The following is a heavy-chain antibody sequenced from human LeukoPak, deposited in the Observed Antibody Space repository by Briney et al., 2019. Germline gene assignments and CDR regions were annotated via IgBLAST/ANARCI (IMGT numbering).Heavy chain of an antibody. D-gene: IGHD1-26*01. Sequence: PSETLSLTCAVSGYSISSGYYWGWIRQPPGKGLEWIGSIYHSGSTYYNPSLKSRVTISVDTSKNQFSLKLSSVTAADTAVYYCASRPLSGSYYYYYYTDVWGKGTTVTVSS. CDR3: ASRPLSGSYYYYYYTDV. CDR1: GYSISSGYY. V-gene: IGHV4-38-2*01. CDR2: IYHSGST. J-gene: IGHJ6*03.